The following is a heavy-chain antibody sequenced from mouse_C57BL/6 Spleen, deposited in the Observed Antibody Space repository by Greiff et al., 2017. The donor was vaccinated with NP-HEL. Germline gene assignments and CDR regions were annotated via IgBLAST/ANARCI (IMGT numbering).Heavy chain of an antibody. CDR3: ARYGFYAMDY. V-gene: IGHV1-26*01. Sequence: EVQLHQSGPELVKPGASVKISCKASGYTFTDYYMNWVKQSHGKSLEWIGDINPNNGGTSYNQKFKGKATLTVDKSSSTAYMELRSLTSEDSAVYYCARYGFYAMDYWGQGTSVTVSS. CDR2: INPNNGGT. CDR1: GYTFTDYY. D-gene: IGHD2-2*01. J-gene: IGHJ4*01.